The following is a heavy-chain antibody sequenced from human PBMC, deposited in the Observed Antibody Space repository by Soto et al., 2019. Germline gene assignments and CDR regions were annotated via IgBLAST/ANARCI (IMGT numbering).Heavy chain of an antibody. V-gene: IGHV3-53*01. CDR3: ATQPGGGGY. J-gene: IGHJ4*02. CDR1: GFTVSNNY. D-gene: IGHD3-10*01. Sequence: EVQLVESGGGLIQPGGSLRLSCAVSGFTVSNNYMSWVRQAPGKGLEGVSVIYSGGCTAYGDSVKGRFTISRDNSKNNLYPQKNALGAHATAVYFGATQPGGGGYWGQGTLVTVSS. CDR2: IYSGGCT.